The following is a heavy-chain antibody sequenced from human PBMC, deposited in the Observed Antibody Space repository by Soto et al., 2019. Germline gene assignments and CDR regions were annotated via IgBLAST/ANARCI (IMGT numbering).Heavy chain of an antibody. Sequence: QSTLKESGPTLVKPTQTLTLTCTFSGFSLSTSGVGVGWIRQPPGKALEWLALIYWNDDKRYSPSLKSRLTITRETSKIQLVLTMTSMDPVDTATYSWARVRYGGACGGWYFDFWGSGTLVTVSS. V-gene: IGHV2-5*01. J-gene: IGHJ2*01. D-gene: IGHD6-25*01. CDR3: ARVRYGGACGGWYFDF. CDR2: IYWNDDK. CDR1: GFSLSTSGVG.